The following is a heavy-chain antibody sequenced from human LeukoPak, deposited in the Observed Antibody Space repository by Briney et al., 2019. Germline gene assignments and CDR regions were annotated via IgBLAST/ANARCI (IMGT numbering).Heavy chain of an antibody. CDR2: ISSSSSYI. CDR3: AREADWNDVDY. Sequence: PGRSLRLSCAASGFTFSSYSMNWVRQAPGKGLEWVSSISSSSSYIYYADSVKGRFTISRDNAKNSLYLQMNSLRAEDTAVYYCAREADWNDVDYWGQGTLVTVSS. D-gene: IGHD1-1*01. CDR1: GFTFSSYS. V-gene: IGHV3-21*01. J-gene: IGHJ4*02.